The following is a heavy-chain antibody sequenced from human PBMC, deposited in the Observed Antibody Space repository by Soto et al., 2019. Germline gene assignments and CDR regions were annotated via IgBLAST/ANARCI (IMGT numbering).Heavy chain of an antibody. CDR3: ARLSLRDSWFDP. CDR2: IYYSGST. J-gene: IGHJ5*02. D-gene: IGHD3-16*02. CDR1: GGSISSGGYY. Sequence: KPSETLSLTCTVSGGSISSGGYYWSWIRQHPGKGLEWIGYIYYSGSTYYNPSLKSRVTISVDTSKNQFSLKLSSVTAADTAVYYCARLSLRDSWFDPWGQGTLVTVSS. V-gene: IGHV4-31*03.